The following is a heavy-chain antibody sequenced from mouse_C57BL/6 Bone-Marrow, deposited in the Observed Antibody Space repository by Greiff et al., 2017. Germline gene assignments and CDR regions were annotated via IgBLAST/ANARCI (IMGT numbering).Heavy chain of an antibody. V-gene: IGHV5-4*01. Sequence: EVMLVESGGGLVKPGGSLKLSCAASGFTFSSYAMSWVRQTPEKSLEWVATISDGGSYTYYPDNVKGRFTISRDNAKYNLYLQMSHLKSEDTAMDYCARDRLWLPYYYAMDYWGQGTSVTVSS. CDR1: GFTFSSYA. CDR2: ISDGGSYT. D-gene: IGHD2-2*01. CDR3: ARDRLWLPYYYAMDY. J-gene: IGHJ4*01.